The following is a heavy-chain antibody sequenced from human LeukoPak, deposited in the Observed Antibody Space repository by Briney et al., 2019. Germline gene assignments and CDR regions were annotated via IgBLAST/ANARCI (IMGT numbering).Heavy chain of an antibody. V-gene: IGHV1-69*13. Sequence: SVKVSCKASGGTFSSYAISWVRQAPGQGLEWMGGIIPIFGTANYAQKFQGRVTITADESTSTAYMELSSLRSEDTAVYYCAAAEADCSSTSCYDRYYYYYYMDVWGKGTTVTVSS. CDR3: AAAEADCSSTSCYDRYYYYYYMDV. J-gene: IGHJ6*03. CDR2: IIPIFGTA. CDR1: GGTFSSYA. D-gene: IGHD2-2*01.